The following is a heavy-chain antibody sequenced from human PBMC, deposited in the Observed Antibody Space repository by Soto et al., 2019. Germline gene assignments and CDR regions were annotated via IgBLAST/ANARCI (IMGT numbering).Heavy chain of an antibody. CDR2: IRANDESI. Sequence: PGGSVRLSCVASGFDFRRYEMNWLRQAPGKGLEWVSNIRANDESIYYADSVKGRVRVSRDNAKNSMFLEMNSLRVDDTAVYYCERETLRDAIDIWGQGTMVTV. J-gene: IGHJ3*02. CDR3: ERETLRDAIDI. CDR1: GFDFRRYE. V-gene: IGHV3-48*03.